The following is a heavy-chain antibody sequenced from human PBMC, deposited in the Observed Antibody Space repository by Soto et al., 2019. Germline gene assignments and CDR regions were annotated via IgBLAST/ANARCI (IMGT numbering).Heavy chain of an antibody. CDR3: ARYQKGPFDY. CDR1: GGSFSGYY. CDR2: INHSGST. D-gene: IGHD2-2*01. J-gene: IGHJ4*02. Sequence: SETLSLTCAVYGGSFSGYYWSWIRQPPGKGLEWIGEINHSGSTNYNPSLKSRLTISVDTSKNQFSLKLTSVTAADTAVYFCARYQKGPFDYWGQGTLVTVSS. V-gene: IGHV4-34*01.